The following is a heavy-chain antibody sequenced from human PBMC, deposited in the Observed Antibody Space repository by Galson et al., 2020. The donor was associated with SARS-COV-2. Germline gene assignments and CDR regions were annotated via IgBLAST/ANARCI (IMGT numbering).Heavy chain of an antibody. V-gene: IGHV3-11*06. D-gene: IGHD1-26*01. Sequence: GGSLRLSCAASGFTFSDYYMSWIRQAPGKGLEWVSYISSSSSYTNYADSVKGRFTISRDNAKNSLYLQMNSLRAEDTAVYYCARAYSGSYCSYFDYWGQGTLVTVSS. J-gene: IGHJ4*02. CDR1: GFTFSDYY. CDR3: ARAYSGSYCSYFDY. CDR2: ISSSSSYT.